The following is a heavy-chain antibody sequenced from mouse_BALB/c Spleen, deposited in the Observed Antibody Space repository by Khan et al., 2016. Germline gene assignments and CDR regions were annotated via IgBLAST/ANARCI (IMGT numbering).Heavy chain of an antibody. J-gene: IGHJ4*01. CDR1: GFTFSSYG. CDR3: ARYTPPYYDYRRYAVDY. V-gene: IGHV5-6-3*01. Sequence: EVELVESGGGLVQPGGSLKLSCAASGFTFSSYGMSWVRQTPDKRLELVATINSNGGSTYYPDSVKGRFTISRDNAKNTLYLQMSSLKSEDTAMYYCARYTPPYYDYRRYAVDYWGQGTSVTVSS. CDR2: INSNGGST. D-gene: IGHD2-4*01.